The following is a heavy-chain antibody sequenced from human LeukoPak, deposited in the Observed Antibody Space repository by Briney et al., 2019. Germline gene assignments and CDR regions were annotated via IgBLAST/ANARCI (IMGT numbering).Heavy chain of an antibody. V-gene: IGHV3-21*01. Sequence: PGGSLRLSCAASGFTFSSYRMNWVRQAPGKGLEWVSSISSSSSYIYYADSVKGRFTISRDNAKNSLYLQMNSLRAEDTAVYYCARDYYGSGSPYNWFDPWGQGTLVTVSS. CDR3: ARDYYGSGSPYNWFDP. CDR2: ISSSSSYI. CDR1: GFTFSSYR. J-gene: IGHJ5*02. D-gene: IGHD3-10*01.